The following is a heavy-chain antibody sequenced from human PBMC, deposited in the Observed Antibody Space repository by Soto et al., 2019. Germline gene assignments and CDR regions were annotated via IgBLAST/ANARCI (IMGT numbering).Heavy chain of an antibody. CDR2: ISYDGGDK. Sequence: GGSLRLSCAASGFTFSSYTMHWVRQTPGKGLEWVAHISYDGGDKYYADSVKVRFIISRDISKNTLYLQMNILRAEDTAVYYCHGYGYWGQGTLVTVSS. CDR3: HGYGY. V-gene: IGHV3-30*14. CDR1: GFTFSSYT. D-gene: IGHD5-12*01. J-gene: IGHJ4*02.